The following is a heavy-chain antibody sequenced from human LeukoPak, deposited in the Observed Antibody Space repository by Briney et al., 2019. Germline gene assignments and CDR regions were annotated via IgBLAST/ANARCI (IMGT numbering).Heavy chain of an antibody. J-gene: IGHJ3*02. D-gene: IGHD7-27*01. CDR3: AREVLTGDSQAFDI. CDR2: IYTSGST. V-gene: IGHV4-61*02. Sequence: PSETLSLTCTVSGGSISSGSYYWSWIRQPAGKGLEWIGRIYTSGSTNYNPSLKSRVTISVDTSKNQFSLKLSSVTAADTAVYYCAREVLTGDSQAFDIWGQGTMVTVSS. CDR1: GGSISSGSYY.